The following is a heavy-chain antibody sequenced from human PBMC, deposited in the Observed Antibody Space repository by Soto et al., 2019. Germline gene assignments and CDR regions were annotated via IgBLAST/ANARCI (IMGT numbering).Heavy chain of an antibody. CDR1: GYTFTGYY. CDR2: INPNSGGT. D-gene: IGHD2-21*02. V-gene: IGHV1-2*04. J-gene: IGHJ6*02. Sequence: ASVKVSCKASGYTFTGYYMHWVRQAPGQGLEWMGWINPNSGGTNYAQRFQGWVTMTRDTSISTAYMELSRLRADDTDVYYCARGERGTPIVVVTPYGVDVWGQGTRLT. CDR3: ARGERGTPIVVVTPYGVDV.